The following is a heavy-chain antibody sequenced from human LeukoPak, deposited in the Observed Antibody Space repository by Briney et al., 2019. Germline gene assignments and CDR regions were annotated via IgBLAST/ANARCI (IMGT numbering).Heavy chain of an antibody. J-gene: IGHJ5*02. CDR2: IYYSGST. CDR3: ASLLNGGVSHWFDP. Sequence: SETLSLTCTVSGGSITSSTSYWGWIRQPPGRGLEWIGTIYYSGSTYYNPSLKSRATMSVDTSKNQFSLKLSSVTAADTAVYYCASLLNGGVSHWFDPWGQGTLVTVSS. CDR1: GGSITSSTSY. V-gene: IGHV4-39*01. D-gene: IGHD7-27*01.